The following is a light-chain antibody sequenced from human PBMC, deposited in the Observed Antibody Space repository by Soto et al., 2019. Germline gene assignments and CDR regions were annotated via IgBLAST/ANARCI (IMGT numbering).Light chain of an antibody. CDR1: SGLSCYT. J-gene: IGLJ3*02. V-gene: IGLV4-69*01. CDR3: QTWATGIRV. Sequence: QPVLTQSPSASASLGASVKLTCTLNSGLSCYTIAWHQQQPEKGPRYLMKVNSDGSHTKGDGIPDRFAGSSSGAERYLTISSLQSEDEADYYCQTWATGIRVFGGGPKVTVL. CDR2: VNSDGSH.